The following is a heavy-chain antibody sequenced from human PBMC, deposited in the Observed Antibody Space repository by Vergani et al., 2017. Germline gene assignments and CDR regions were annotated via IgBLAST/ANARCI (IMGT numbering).Heavy chain of an antibody. CDR2: INHSGST. Sequence: QVQLQQWGAGLFKPSETLSLTCAVYGGSFSGYYWSWIRQPPGKGLEWIGEINHSGSTNYNPSLKSRVTISVDTSKNQFSLKLSSVTAADTAVYYCARHPRGILTGYYNWFDPWGQGTLVTVSS. D-gene: IGHD3-9*01. V-gene: IGHV4-34*01. CDR1: GGSFSGYY. CDR3: ARHPRGILTGYYNWFDP. J-gene: IGHJ5*02.